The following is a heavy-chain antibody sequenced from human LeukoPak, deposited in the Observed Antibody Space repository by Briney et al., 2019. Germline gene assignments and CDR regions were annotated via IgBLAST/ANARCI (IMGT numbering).Heavy chain of an antibody. D-gene: IGHD5-12*01. Sequence: GGSLRLSCAASGFTLSRSSMNWVRQAPGKGLEWVSSITTSSSYIYYADSVKGRFTISRDNAKNSLYLQMNSLRAEDTAVYYCAREGGGYSGYDLKKHKHYYYYYMDVWGKGITVTVSS. J-gene: IGHJ6*03. CDR3: AREGGGYSGYDLKKHKHYYYYYMDV. V-gene: IGHV3-21*01. CDR1: GFTLSRSS. CDR2: ITTSSSYI.